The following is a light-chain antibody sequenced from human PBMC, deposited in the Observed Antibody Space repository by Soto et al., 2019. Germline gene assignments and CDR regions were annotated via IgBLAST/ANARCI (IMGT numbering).Light chain of an antibody. V-gene: IGKV3-15*01. J-gene: IGKJ1*01. Sequence: EIVMTQSPATLSVSPGERATLSCRASQSVSSNLAWYQQKPGQAPRLLIYGASTRATGIPARFSGSGSGTEFVLTISSLQSEDFAVYYCQQYNNWPWTFGQGNKVEIK. CDR3: QQYNNWPWT. CDR1: QSVSSN. CDR2: GAS.